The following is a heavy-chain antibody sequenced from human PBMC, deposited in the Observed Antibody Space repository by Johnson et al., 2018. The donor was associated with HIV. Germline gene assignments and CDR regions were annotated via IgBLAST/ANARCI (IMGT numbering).Heavy chain of an antibody. CDR3: AKDSRGLGAFDI. V-gene: IGHV3-43D*03. J-gene: IGHJ3*02. CDR1: GVRLDDSA. CDR2: ISWDGGST. Sequence: VELVEPGGGVGRAGGSLGIASAASGVRLDDSAMDGVRQAQGKGLEWVSLISWDGGSTYYADSVKGRLTISRDNSKNSLYLQMNSLRAEDTALYYCAKDSRGLGAFDIWGQGTMVTVSS. D-gene: IGHD3-16*01.